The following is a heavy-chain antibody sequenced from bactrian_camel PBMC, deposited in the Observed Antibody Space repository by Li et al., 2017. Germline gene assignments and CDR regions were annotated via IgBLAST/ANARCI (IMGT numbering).Heavy chain of an antibody. CDR2: IYTGRSST. D-gene: IGHD2*01. Sequence: HVQLVESGGGSVQAGGSLRLSCTATGYTYSTYCMGWFRQAPGKEREGVASIYTGRSSTHYADSVKGRFTISQDNAKNTLYLQMNSLKPEDTAMYYCAAGSKCGSTLDLAVVVTRKYWGQGTQVTVS. V-gene: IGHV3S1*01. J-gene: IGHJ4*01. CDR3: AAGSKCGSTLDLAVVVTRKY. CDR1: GYTYSTYC.